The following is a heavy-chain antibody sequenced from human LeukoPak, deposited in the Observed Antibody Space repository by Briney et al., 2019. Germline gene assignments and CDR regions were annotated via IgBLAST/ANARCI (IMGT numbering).Heavy chain of an antibody. CDR1: GFTFAIYH. D-gene: IGHD2-8*02. Sequence: GGSLRLSCAASGFTFAIYHMSWVRQAPGKGLEWVATIRGDGVYYADSVKGRFTISRDDSENTVYVQMNSLRAEDTTVYYCAKSRVEVAGTGGFDTWGQGTLVTVSS. V-gene: IGHV3-23*01. CDR2: IRGDGV. CDR3: AKSRVEVAGTGGFDT. J-gene: IGHJ3*02.